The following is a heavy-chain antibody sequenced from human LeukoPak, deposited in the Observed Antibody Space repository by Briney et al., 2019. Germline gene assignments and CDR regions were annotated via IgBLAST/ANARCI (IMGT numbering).Heavy chain of an antibody. V-gene: IGHV3-48*03. Sequence: GGSLRLSCAASGFTFSSFEMNWVRQAPGKGLEWVSYISSSGTTIYYADSVKGRFTISRDNAKNSLYLQMNSLRAEDTAVYYCAGVGPLWFGEPYYYYNMDVWGTGTTVTVSS. D-gene: IGHD3-10*01. J-gene: IGHJ6*04. CDR2: ISSSGTTI. CDR1: GFTFSSFE. CDR3: AGVGPLWFGEPYYYYNMDV.